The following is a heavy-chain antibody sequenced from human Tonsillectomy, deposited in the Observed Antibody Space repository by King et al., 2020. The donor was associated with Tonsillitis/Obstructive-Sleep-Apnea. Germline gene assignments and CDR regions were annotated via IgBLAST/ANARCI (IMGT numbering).Heavy chain of an antibody. Sequence: QLVQSGGGLVKPGGSLRLSCAASGSTFSDYYMSWIRQAPGKGLEWVSYIISSSSYTNYADSVKGRFPLSRANAKNSLYLQMNSLRAEDTAVYYCARDLRSSGWYFDYWGQGTLVTVSS. J-gene: IGHJ4*02. CDR2: IISSSSYT. D-gene: IGHD6-19*01. V-gene: IGHV3-11*05. CDR1: GSTFSDYY. CDR3: ARDLRSSGWYFDY.